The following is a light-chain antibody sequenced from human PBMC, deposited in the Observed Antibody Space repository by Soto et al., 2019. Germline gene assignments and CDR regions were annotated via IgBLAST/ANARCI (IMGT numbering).Light chain of an antibody. CDR2: AAS. J-gene: IGKJ4*02. Sequence: DIQLTQSPSFLSASVGDRVTITCRASQGISSFLAWYQQKPWKAPKLLIYAASTLQSGVPSRFSGSGSGTEFTLTDSSLQPEDFATDFCQQLNSYPLAFGGGTKVEI. CDR3: QQLNSYPLA. V-gene: IGKV1-9*01. CDR1: QGISSF.